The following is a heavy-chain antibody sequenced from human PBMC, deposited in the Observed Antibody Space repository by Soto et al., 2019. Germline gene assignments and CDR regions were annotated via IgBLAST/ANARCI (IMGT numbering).Heavy chain of an antibody. V-gene: IGHV3-23*01. Sequence: PGGSLRLSCAASGFTFRSYAMNWVRQAPGKGPEWVSGISGSGGDTYYADSVKGRFTISRDNFKNTLYLKMNSLRAEDTAIYYCAKDRGTIAYWGQGTLVTVSS. J-gene: IGHJ4*02. CDR3: AKDRGTIAY. CDR2: ISGSGGDT. CDR1: GFTFRSYA. D-gene: IGHD6-25*01.